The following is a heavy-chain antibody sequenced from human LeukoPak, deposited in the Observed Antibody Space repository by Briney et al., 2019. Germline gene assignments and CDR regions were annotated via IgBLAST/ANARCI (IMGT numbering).Heavy chain of an antibody. V-gene: IGHV3-53*01. CDR3: AVYSSLDY. D-gene: IGHD3-22*01. Sequence: PGGSLRLSCAAPGFTVSNNYMSWVRQAPGKGLEWVSLIYSGGNTYYADSVRGRFSISRDNSKNTLYLQMNSLRAEDAAIYYCAVYSSLDYWSQGTLVTVSS. J-gene: IGHJ4*02. CDR1: GFTVSNNY. CDR2: IYSGGNT.